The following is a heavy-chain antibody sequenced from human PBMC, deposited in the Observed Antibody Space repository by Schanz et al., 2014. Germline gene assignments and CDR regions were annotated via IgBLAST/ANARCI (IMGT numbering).Heavy chain of an antibody. V-gene: IGHV1-18*01. Sequence: QVHLVQSGAEVKKPGASVKVSCKTSGYTFSSYGITWVRQAPGQGLEWMGWISPYNGNTNYAPKVQGRVTVTTDTSTSTAYMELRSLRSDDTAVYYCAIGGYSSGWYARDIAHFDYWGQGTLVTVSS. D-gene: IGHD6-19*01. CDR2: ISPYNGNT. CDR1: GYTFSSYG. J-gene: IGHJ4*02. CDR3: AIGGYSSGWYARDIAHFDY.